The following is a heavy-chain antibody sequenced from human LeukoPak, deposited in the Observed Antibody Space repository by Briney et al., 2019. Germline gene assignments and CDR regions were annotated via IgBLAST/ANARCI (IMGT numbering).Heavy chain of an antibody. CDR3: ARGLVPGFLDY. J-gene: IGHJ4*02. CDR2: INSDESIT. V-gene: IGHV3-74*01. CDR1: GLTFSSSW. Sequence: GGSLRLSCAASGLTFSSSWMYWVRQAPGEGLVWVSRINSDESITTYADSVKGQFTIPRDNAKNTLYLQMNSLRAEDTAVYYCARGLVPGFLDYWGQGTPVTVSS. D-gene: IGHD4-11*01.